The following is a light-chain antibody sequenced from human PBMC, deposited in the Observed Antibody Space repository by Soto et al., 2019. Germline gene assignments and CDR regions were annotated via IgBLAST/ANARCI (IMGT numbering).Light chain of an antibody. CDR3: MQALQTTPYT. V-gene: IGKV2-28*01. J-gene: IGKJ2*01. Sequence: DIVLTQSPLSLPVTPGEPASISCRSSQSLLHSNGYNYLSWYLQKPRQSPQLLLYLGSNRASGVPDRFSGSESGTDFTLKISRVEAEYVGTYYWMQALQTTPYTFGQGSKLEIK. CDR1: QSLLHSNGYNY. CDR2: LGS.